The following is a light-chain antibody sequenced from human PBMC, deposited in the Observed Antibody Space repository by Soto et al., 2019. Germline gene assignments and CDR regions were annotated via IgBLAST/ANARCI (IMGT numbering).Light chain of an antibody. J-gene: IGKJ1*01. CDR2: DAS. CDR1: LSVSVY. Sequence: VVLTQSPATLSLSPGERATHSCRTSLSVSVYLDWYQQKPGQAPRLLISDASNRATGIPARFSGSGSGTDFTLTISSLEPEDFAVYYCQQRSNWPPWTFGQGTKVDIK. CDR3: QQRSNWPPWT. V-gene: IGKV3-11*01.